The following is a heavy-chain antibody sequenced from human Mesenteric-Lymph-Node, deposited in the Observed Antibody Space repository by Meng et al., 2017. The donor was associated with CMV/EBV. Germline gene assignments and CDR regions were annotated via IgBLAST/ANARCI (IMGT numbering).Heavy chain of an antibody. V-gene: IGHV3-30-3*01. CDR1: GFTFSSYA. Sequence: GESLKISCAASGFTFSSYAMHWVRQAPGKGLEWVAVISYDGSNKYYADSVKGRFTISRDNSKNTLYLQMNSLRAEDTALYHCARSQTYDFWSGPYNWFDPWGQGTLVTVSS. D-gene: IGHD3-3*01. J-gene: IGHJ5*02. CDR2: ISYDGSNK. CDR3: ARSQTYDFWSGPYNWFDP.